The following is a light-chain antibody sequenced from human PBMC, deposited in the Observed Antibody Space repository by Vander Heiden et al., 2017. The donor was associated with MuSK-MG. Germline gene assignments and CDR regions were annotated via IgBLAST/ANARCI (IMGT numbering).Light chain of an antibody. J-gene: IGKJ4*01. CDR2: GAS. CDR1: QSISSS. CDR3: QQGHRSPLT. V-gene: IGKV1-39*01. Sequence: DIQMTQSPSSLSASVGDRVTITCRASQSISSSLNWYQQKPGKAPNLLIYGASSLQSWVPFRFSGSGSGTDFTLTITRLQPDDFATYSCQQGHRSPLTFGGGTKVEI.